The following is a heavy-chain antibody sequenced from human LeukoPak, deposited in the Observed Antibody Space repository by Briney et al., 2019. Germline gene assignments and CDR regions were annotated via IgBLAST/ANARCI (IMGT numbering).Heavy chain of an antibody. CDR3: ARAGYTPYYFDY. V-gene: IGHV4-34*01. Sequence: SETLSLTCAVYGGSFSGYYWSWIRQPPGKGLEWIGEINHSGSTNYNPSLKSRVTISVDKSKNQFSLKLSSVTAADTAVYYCARAGYTPYYFDYWGQGTLVTVSS. CDR2: INHSGST. CDR1: GGSFSGYY. J-gene: IGHJ4*02. D-gene: IGHD5-18*01.